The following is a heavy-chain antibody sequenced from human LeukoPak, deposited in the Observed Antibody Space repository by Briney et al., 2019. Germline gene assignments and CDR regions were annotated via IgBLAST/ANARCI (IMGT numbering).Heavy chain of an antibody. V-gene: IGHV3-23*05. D-gene: IGHD2/OR15-2a*01. Sequence: GGSLRLSCAASRFTFGNYAMSWVRQAPGKGLEWVSTIYTDGGTYYADSVKGRFTISRDESNNILYLQMNSLRGDDTAVYYCATRRRLSDYWGQGTLVTVSS. CDR1: RFTFGNYA. J-gene: IGHJ4*02. CDR3: ATRRRLSDY. CDR2: IYTDGGT.